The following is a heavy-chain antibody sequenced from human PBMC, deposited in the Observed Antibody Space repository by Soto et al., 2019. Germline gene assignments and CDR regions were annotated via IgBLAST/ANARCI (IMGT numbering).Heavy chain of an antibody. V-gene: IGHV1-46*01. D-gene: IGHD3-22*01. CDR2: INPSGGST. CDR3: ARDRDYYDSSGYATRSWYFDL. CDR1: GYTFTSYY. J-gene: IGHJ2*01. Sequence: QVQLVQSGAEVKKPGSSVKVSCKASGYTFTSYYMHWVRQAPGQGLEWMGIINPSGGSTSYAQKFQGRATMTRDKSTSTVYMELSSLRSEDTAVYYCARDRDYYDSSGYATRSWYFDLWGRGTLVTVSS.